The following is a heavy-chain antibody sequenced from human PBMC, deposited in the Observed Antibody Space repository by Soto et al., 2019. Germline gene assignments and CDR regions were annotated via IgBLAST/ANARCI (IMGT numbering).Heavy chain of an antibody. CDR3: ARDFFAGVPAAFDP. D-gene: IGHD2-2*01. CDR2: IYSLGST. Sequence: PSETLSLTCTVSGGSISSSSYYWGWIRQHPGQGLEWLGTIYSLGSTYYNPSLKSRVTISVDTSKNQFSLKLSSVTAADTAVYYCARDFFAGVPAAFDPWGQGTLVTVSS. J-gene: IGHJ5*02. CDR1: GGSISSSSYY. V-gene: IGHV4-39*07.